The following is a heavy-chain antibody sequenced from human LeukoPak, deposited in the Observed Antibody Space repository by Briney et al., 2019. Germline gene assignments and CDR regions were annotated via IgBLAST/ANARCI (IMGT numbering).Heavy chain of an antibody. CDR1: GFTFSSYA. Sequence: GGSLRLPCAASGFTFSSYAMSWVRQAPGKGLEWVSAISSSGGSTFYADSVKGRFTISRDNSKNTLYLQINSLRAEDTAVYYCAKDRRLLREFDYWGQGTLVTVSS. D-gene: IGHD3-22*01. V-gene: IGHV3-23*01. J-gene: IGHJ4*02. CDR3: AKDRRLLREFDY. CDR2: ISSSGGST.